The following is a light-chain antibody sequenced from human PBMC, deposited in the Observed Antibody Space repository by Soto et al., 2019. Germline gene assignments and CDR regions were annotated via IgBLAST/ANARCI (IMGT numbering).Light chain of an antibody. CDR2: VTS. V-gene: IGKV3-15*01. CDR1: QSVSSN. Sequence: DIVMTQSPATLSVSPGERATLSCRASQSVSSNLAWYQQKPGQAPRLLIYVTSTRPTGIPARFSGSGSGTEFTLTISSLQSEDFAVYYCQQYNNWPLTFGGGTKVEIK. J-gene: IGKJ4*01. CDR3: QQYNNWPLT.